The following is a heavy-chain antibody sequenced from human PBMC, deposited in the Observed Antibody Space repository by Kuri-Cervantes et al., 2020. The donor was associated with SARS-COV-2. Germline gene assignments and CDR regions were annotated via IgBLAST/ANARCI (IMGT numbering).Heavy chain of an antibody. CDR1: GFTFSSYA. J-gene: IGHJ4*02. CDR2: ISSSSSYI. V-gene: IGHV3-21*01. Sequence: ESLKISCAASGFTFSSYAMSWVRQAPGKGLEWVSSISSSSSYIYYVDSVKGRFTISRDNAKNSLYLQMNSLRAEDTAVYYCARLNYDSSGYCADYWGQGTLVTVSS. D-gene: IGHD3-22*01. CDR3: ARLNYDSSGYCADY.